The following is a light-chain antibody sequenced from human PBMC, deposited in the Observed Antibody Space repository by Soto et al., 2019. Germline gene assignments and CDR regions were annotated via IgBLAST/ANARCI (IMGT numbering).Light chain of an antibody. CDR3: QQYGSSRLT. CDR2: GAS. CDR1: QSVSSSF. V-gene: IGKV3-20*01. J-gene: IGKJ4*01. Sequence: EIVLTQSRGTLSLSPGERATLSFRASQSVSSSFLTWYQQKPGQAPRLLIYGASSRATGIPDRFSGSGSGADFTLTISRLEPEDFAVYYCQQYGSSRLTFGGGTKVDIK.